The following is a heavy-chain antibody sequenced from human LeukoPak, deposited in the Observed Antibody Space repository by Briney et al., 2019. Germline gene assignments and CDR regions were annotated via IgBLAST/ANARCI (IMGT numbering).Heavy chain of an antibody. CDR2: IYRSGST. CDR3: ARDEGGRHYYGSGSRVY. Sequence: SETLSLTCTVSNYSISRDYYWGWIRPPPGKGLEWIESIYRSGSTYYNPSLKSRVTISIDTSRNQFSLKLSSVTAADTAVYFCARDEGGRHYYGSGSRVYWGQGTLVTVSS. D-gene: IGHD3-10*01. V-gene: IGHV4-38-2*02. CDR1: NYSISRDYY. J-gene: IGHJ4*02.